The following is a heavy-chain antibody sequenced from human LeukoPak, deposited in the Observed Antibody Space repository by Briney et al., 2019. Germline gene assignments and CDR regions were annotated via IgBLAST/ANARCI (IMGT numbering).Heavy chain of an antibody. V-gene: IGHV3-21*01. CDR1: GFTFSSYS. J-gene: IGHJ4*02. Sequence: GGSLRLSCAASGFTFSSYSMNWVRQAPGKGLEWVSSIRSSSSYIYYADSVKGRFTISRDNAKNSLYLQMNSLRAEDTAVYYCARLYYDSSGSFAYWGQGTLVTVSS. D-gene: IGHD3-22*01. CDR2: IRSSSSYI. CDR3: ARLYYDSSGSFAY.